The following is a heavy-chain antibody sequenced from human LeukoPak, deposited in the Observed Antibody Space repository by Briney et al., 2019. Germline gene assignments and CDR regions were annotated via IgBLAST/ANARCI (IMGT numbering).Heavy chain of an antibody. CDR1: GFSIDDYA. J-gene: IGHJ3*02. CDR2: INWNSVSI. D-gene: IGHD6-6*01. V-gene: IGHV3-9*03. CDR3: TKDRLYSSSSGGAFDI. Sequence: SGGSLRLSCAASGFSIDDYAMHWVRQAPGKGLEWVSGINWNSVSIVYADSVKGRFTISRDNAKNSLYLQMNTLRAEDMALYYCTKDRLYSSSSGGAFDIWGQGTMVTVSS.